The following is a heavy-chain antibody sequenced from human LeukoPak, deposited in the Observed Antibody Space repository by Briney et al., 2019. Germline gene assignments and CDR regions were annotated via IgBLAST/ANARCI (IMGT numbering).Heavy chain of an antibody. CDR2: IKSKRDGGTP. Sequence: KPGGSLRLSCAASEFTFSDAWMSWVRQAPGKGLEWVGRIKSKRDGGTPDYAAPVKGRFTISRDDSKDTLYLQMDSLKTEDTAVYYCTTEGHYYGHRAFLIWGQGTMVTVSS. CDR1: EFTFSDAW. D-gene: IGHD3-10*01. V-gene: IGHV3-15*01. CDR3: TTEGHYYGHRAFLI. J-gene: IGHJ3*02.